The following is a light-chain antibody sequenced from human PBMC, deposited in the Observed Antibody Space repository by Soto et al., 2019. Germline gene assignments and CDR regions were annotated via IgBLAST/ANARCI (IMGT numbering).Light chain of an antibody. J-gene: IGKJ1*01. CDR2: KAS. V-gene: IGKV1-5*03. CDR3: QHYNSYSEA. Sequence: DIQMTQSPSTLSGSVGDRVTITCRASQTISSWLAWYQQKPGKAPKLLIYKASTLKSGVPSRFSGSGSGTEFTLTNSSLQPDDFATYYYQHYNSYSEAFGQGTKVDIK. CDR1: QTISSW.